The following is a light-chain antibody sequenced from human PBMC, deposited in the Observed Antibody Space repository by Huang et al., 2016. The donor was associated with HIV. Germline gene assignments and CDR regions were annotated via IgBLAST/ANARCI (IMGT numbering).Light chain of an antibody. Sequence: EIVLTQSPATLSLSPGESATLSGRASQSITSHLAWHQQQPGQAPRLLIYDASKRATSIPPRCSGSGSWRDFIITISSREPEDFAVYYCQQRTNRPPWTFGQGTKVEIK. CDR2: DAS. CDR1: QSITSH. J-gene: IGKJ1*01. CDR3: QQRTNRPPWT. V-gene: IGKV3-11*02.